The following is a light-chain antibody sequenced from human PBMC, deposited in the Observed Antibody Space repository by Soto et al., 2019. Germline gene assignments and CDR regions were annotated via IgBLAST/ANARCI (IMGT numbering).Light chain of an antibody. CDR1: SSDVGGYNF. V-gene: IGLV2-14*01. CDR3: SSYTSISTYV. CDR2: DVT. J-gene: IGLJ1*01. Sequence: QSALTQAASLSGSPGQSITISCTGTSSDVGGYNFVSWYQQHPDKAPKLMIYDVTNRPSGVSNRFSGSKSGNTASLTISGLQAEDEADYYCSSYTSISTYVFGTGTKVTVL.